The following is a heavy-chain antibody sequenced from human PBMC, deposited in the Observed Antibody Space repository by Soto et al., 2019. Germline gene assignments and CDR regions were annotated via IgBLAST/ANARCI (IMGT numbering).Heavy chain of an antibody. V-gene: IGHV3-33*01. J-gene: IGHJ6*02. CDR2: IWFDGSNK. CDR1: GFTFSSYG. CDR3: ARGNYGSGSNYYYGLDV. D-gene: IGHD3-10*01. Sequence: GGSLRLSCAASGFTFSSYGMHWVRQAPGKGLEWVAVIWFDGSNKFYADSVKGRFTISRDNSKSTLSLQMNSLRAEDTAVYYCARGNYGSGSNYYYGLDVWGQGTMVTVSS.